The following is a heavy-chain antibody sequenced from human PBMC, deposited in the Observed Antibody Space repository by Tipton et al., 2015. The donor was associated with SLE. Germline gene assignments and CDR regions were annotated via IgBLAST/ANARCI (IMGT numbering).Heavy chain of an antibody. Sequence: TLSLTCTVSGGSISSHYWSWIRQPPGKTPEWIGYIYSGGSTNYNPSLKSRVTISIDTSKNQFSLNLSSVTAADTAVYYCGGAPPPRFYDYWGRGTLVSVSS. J-gene: IGHJ4*02. V-gene: IGHV4-59*08. D-gene: IGHD2/OR15-2a*01. CDR3: GGAPPPRFYDY. CDR1: GGSISSHY. CDR2: IYSGGST.